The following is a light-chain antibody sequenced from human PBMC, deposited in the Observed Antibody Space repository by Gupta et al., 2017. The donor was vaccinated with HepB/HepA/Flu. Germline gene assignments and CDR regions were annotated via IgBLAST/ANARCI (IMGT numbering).Light chain of an antibody. CDR1: QSVSSY. J-gene: IGKJ3*01. CDR2: DAS. V-gene: IGKV3-11*01. Sequence: EIVLTQSPATLSLSPGERATLSCRASQSVSSYLAWYQQKPGQAPRLLIYDASNRATGIPDRCSGSGYGTDGTLTISSLEPEEFAVYYCQQRSNGHQEGFTFGHGTKVDIK. CDR3: QQRSNGHQEGFT.